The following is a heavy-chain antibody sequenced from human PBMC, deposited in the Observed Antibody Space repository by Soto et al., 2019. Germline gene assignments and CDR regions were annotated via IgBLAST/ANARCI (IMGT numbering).Heavy chain of an antibody. V-gene: IGHV3-30*18. Sequence: GGSLRLSCAASGFTFSSYGMHWVRQAPGKGLEWVAVISYDGSNKYYADSVKGRFTISRDNSKNTLYLQMNSLRAEDTAVYYCAKSLGCSSTSCYVDYWGQGTLVTVSS. CDR1: GFTFSSYG. J-gene: IGHJ4*02. CDR2: ISYDGSNK. D-gene: IGHD2-2*01. CDR3: AKSLGCSSTSCYVDY.